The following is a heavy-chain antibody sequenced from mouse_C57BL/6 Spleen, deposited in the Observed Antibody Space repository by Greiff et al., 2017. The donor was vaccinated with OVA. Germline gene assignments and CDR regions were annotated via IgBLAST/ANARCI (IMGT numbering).Heavy chain of an antibody. CDR2: IHPNSGST. CDR1: GYTFTSYW. J-gene: IGHJ4*01. CDR3: ARGPLYYSNCEGYAMDY. D-gene: IGHD2-5*01. Sequence: VQLQQPGAELVKPGASVKLSCKASGYTFTSYWMHWVKQRPGQGLEWIGMIHPNSGSTNYNEKFKSKATLTVNKSSSTAYMQLSSLTSEDSAVYYCARGPLYYSNCEGYAMDYWGQGTSVTVSS. V-gene: IGHV1-64*01.